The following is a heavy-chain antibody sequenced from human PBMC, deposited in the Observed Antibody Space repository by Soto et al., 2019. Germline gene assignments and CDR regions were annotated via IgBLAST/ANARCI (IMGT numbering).Heavy chain of an antibody. J-gene: IGHJ5*02. Sequence: PSETLSLTCAVYGGSFSGYYWSWIRQPPGKGLEWIGEINHSGSTNYNPSLKSRVTISVDTSKNQFSLKLSSVTAADTAVYYCARPGSIAARNWFDPWGQGTLVTVSS. CDR2: INHSGST. V-gene: IGHV4-34*01. D-gene: IGHD6-6*01. CDR3: ARPGSIAARNWFDP. CDR1: GGSFSGYY.